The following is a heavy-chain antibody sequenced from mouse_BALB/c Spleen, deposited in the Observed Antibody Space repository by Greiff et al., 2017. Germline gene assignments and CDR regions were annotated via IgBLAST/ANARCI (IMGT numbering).Heavy chain of an antibody. D-gene: IGHD2-2*01. J-gene: IGHJ3*01. V-gene: IGHV5-6-5*01. CDR3: ARVYYGYDGAFAY. CDR1: GFTFSSYA. Sequence: EVMLVESGGGLVKPGGPLKLSCAASGFTFSSYAMSWVRQTPEKRLEWVASISSGGSTYYPDSVKGRFTISRDNARYILYLQMSSLRSEDTAMYYCARVYYGYDGAFAYWGQGTLVTVSA. CDR2: ISSGGST.